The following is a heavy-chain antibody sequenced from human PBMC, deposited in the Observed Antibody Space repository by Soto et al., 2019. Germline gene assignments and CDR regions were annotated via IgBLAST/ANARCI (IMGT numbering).Heavy chain of an antibody. D-gene: IGHD3-9*01. J-gene: IGHJ3*02. Sequence: SETLSLTCTVSGYSISSGYYWGWIRQPPGKGLEWIGSIYHSGSTYYNPSLKSRVTISVDTSKNQFSLKLSSVTAADTAVYYCAREGGYYDILTGYNHDAFDIWGQGTMVTGSS. CDR2: IYHSGST. CDR3: AREGGYYDILTGYNHDAFDI. CDR1: GYSISSGYY. V-gene: IGHV4-38-2*02.